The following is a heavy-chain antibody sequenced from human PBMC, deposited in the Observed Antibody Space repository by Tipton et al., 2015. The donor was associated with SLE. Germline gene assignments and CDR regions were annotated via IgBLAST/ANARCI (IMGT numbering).Heavy chain of an antibody. D-gene: IGHD6-6*01. V-gene: IGHV3-21*04. CDR3: AKDGRSSSCDY. Sequence: SLRLSCAASGFTFSSYSMNWVRQAPGKGLEWVSSISSSSSYIYYADSVKGRFTISRDNSKNTLYLQMNSLRAEDTAVYYCAKDGRSSSCDYWGQGTLVTVSS. CDR1: GFTFSSYS. CDR2: ISSSSSYI. J-gene: IGHJ4*02.